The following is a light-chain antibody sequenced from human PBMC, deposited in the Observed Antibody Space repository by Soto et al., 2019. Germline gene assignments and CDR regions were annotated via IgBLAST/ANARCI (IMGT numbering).Light chain of an antibody. J-gene: IGKJ4*01. CDR1: QTLYNN. CDR3: QQYSDWPLT. V-gene: IGKV3-15*01. Sequence: EIVMTQSPATLSVSPGERATLSCRASQTLYNNLAWYQQKLGQAPRLLIYGASGRATDIPARFSGSGSGTEFTLTISGLQSEDFAIYYCQQYSDWPLTFGGGTKVEI. CDR2: GAS.